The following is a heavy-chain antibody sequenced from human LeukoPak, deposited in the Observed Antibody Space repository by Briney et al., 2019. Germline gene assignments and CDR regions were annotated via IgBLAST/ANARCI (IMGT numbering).Heavy chain of an antibody. CDR2: MNPNSAAT. CDR3: AREATGGNFDY. Sequence: ASVKVSCKASGYTFTIYYIHWVRQAPGQGLEWMGCMNPNSAATQYAQNFQGRVTMTGDTSISTAYMELIRLTSDDTAVYYCAREATGGNFDYWGQGTLVTVSS. D-gene: IGHD4-23*01. V-gene: IGHV1-2*02. CDR1: GYTFTIYY. J-gene: IGHJ4*02.